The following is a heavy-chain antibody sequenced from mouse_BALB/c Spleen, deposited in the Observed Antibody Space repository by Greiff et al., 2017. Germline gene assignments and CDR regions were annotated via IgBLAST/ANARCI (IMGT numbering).Heavy chain of an antibody. CDR2: ISSGGSYT. D-gene: IGHD1-1*01. Sequence: EVKLVESGGGLVKPGGSLKLSCAASGFTFSSYAMSWVRQTPEKRLEWVATISSGGSYTYYPDSVKGRFTISRDNAKNTLYLQMSSLRSEDTAMYYCARHYGSSTYAMDYWGQGTSVTVSS. V-gene: IGHV5-9-3*01. CDR1: GFTFSSYA. J-gene: IGHJ4*01. CDR3: ARHYGSSTYAMDY.